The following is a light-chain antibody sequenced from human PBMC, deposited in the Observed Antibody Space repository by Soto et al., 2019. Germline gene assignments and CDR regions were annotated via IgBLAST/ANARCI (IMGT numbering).Light chain of an antibody. CDR1: SNDIGTYRY. CDR2: EVS. Sequence: QSALTQPASVSGSPGQSITISCTGTSNDIGTYRYVSWYQQHPGKVPKLIIFEVSDRPSGVSHRFSGSKSGNTASLTISGIQAEDEADYYCTSYTTSSTLVFGGGPKLTVL. J-gene: IGLJ3*02. V-gene: IGLV2-14*01. CDR3: TSYTTSSTLV.